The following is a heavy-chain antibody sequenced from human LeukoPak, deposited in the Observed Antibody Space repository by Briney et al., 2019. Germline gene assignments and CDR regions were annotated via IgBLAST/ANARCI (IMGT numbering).Heavy chain of an antibody. CDR3: ARMVAARPVDY. J-gene: IGHJ4*02. CDR1: GGSINSSSYY. V-gene: IGHV4-39*07. CDR2: TYYSGST. D-gene: IGHD6-6*01. Sequence: PSETLSLTCTVSGGSINSSSYYWGWIRQPPGKGLEWIGSTYYSGSTYYNPSLKSRVTISVDTSKNQFSLKLSSVTAADTAVYYCARMVAARPVDYWGQGTLVTVSS.